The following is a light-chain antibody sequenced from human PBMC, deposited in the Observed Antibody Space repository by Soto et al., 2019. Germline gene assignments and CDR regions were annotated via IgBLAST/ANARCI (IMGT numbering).Light chain of an antibody. J-gene: IGLJ3*02. CDR1: SSNIGAGYD. Sequence: QSVLTPPPSVSGAPGQRVTISCTESSSNIGAGYDVHWYQQLPGTAPKLLIYGNSNRPSGVPDLFSGSKSGTSASLAITGLQAEYEADYYCHSYDSNLSGWVFGGGNKLTGL. V-gene: IGLV1-40*01. CDR2: GNS. CDR3: HSYDSNLSGWV.